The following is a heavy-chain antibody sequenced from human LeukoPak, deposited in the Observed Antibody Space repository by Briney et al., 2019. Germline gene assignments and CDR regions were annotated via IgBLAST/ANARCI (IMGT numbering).Heavy chain of an antibody. CDR3: ARSIAAAGTYYYYYYGMDV. V-gene: IGHV4-31*03. J-gene: IGHJ6*02. CDR2: IYYSGST. Sequence: SQTLSLTCTVSGGSISSGGYYWSWIRQHPGKGLEWIGYIYYSGSTYYNPSLKSRVTISVDTSKNQFSLKLSSVTAADTAVYYCARSIAAAGTYYYYYYGMDVWGQGTTVTVSS. CDR1: GGSISSGGYY. D-gene: IGHD6-13*01.